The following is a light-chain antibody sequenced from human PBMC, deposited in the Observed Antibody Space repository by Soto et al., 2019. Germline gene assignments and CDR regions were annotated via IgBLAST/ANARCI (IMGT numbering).Light chain of an antibody. V-gene: IGLV2-14*01. Sequence: SVLTHPASVSGSPGQSITISCTGTSSDVGTYNYVSWYQQHTGKAPKVMIYEVTYRPSGVSNRFSGSKSGNTASLTISGLQAEDEAEYYCSSYTGSSTLYVFGTGTKVTVL. CDR3: SSYTGSSTLYV. CDR2: EVT. CDR1: SSDVGTYNY. J-gene: IGLJ1*01.